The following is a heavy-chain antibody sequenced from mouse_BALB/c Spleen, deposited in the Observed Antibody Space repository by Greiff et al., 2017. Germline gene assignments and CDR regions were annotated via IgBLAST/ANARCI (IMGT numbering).Heavy chain of an antibody. CDR1: GFNIKDYY. V-gene: IGHV14-1*02. CDR3: AVYGTYGY. D-gene: IGHD2-1*01. Sequence: EVMLVESGAELVRPGALVKLSCKASGFNIKDYYMHWVKQRPEQGLEWIGCIDPENGNTIYDPKFQGKARITAGTSSNTAYLQLSSLTSADSAVSYWAVYGTYGYWGQGTPVTVSA. CDR2: IDPENGNT. J-gene: IGHJ3*01.